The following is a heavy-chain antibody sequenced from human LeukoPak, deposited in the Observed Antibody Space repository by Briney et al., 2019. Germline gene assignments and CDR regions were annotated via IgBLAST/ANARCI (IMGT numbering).Heavy chain of an antibody. D-gene: IGHD1-26*01. CDR3: ARYLLGRHSMDV. J-gene: IGHJ6*03. CDR2: IYHSGRT. V-gene: IGHV4-38-2*01. Sequence: PSETLSLTCAVSGYSISSGYYWGWIRQPPGKGLEWIGNIYHSGRTYYNPSLKSRVTISVDTSKNQFSLKLSSVTDADTAVYYCARYLLGRHSMDVWGRGTTVTVSS. CDR1: GYSISSGYY.